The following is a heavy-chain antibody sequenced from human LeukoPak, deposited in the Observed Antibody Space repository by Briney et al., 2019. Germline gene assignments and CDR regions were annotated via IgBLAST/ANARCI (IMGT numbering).Heavy chain of an antibody. Sequence: SETLSLTCSVPGDSMRSYYWSWIRQPAGKGLEWIGRIYTSGSTNYNPSLKSRVTMSVDTSRNQFSLRLSSVTAADTAVYYCAREGTYCSRTSCYDSFLDYWGQGTLVTVSS. CDR3: AREGTYCSRTSCYDSFLDY. CDR1: GDSMRSYY. D-gene: IGHD2-2*01. CDR2: IYTSGST. J-gene: IGHJ4*02. V-gene: IGHV4-4*07.